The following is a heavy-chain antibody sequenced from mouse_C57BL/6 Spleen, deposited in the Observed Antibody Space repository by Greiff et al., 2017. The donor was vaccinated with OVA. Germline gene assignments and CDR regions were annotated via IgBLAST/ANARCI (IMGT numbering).Heavy chain of an antibody. Sequence: EVKLMESGGGLVKPGGSLKLSCAASGFTFSSYAMSWVRQTPEKRLEWVATISDGGSYTYYPDNVKGRFTISRDNAKNNLYLQMSHLKSEDTAMYYCARDKGNPYYFDYWGQGTTLTVSS. J-gene: IGHJ2*01. V-gene: IGHV5-4*01. D-gene: IGHD2-1*01. CDR3: ARDKGNPYYFDY. CDR2: ISDGGSYT. CDR1: GFTFSSYA.